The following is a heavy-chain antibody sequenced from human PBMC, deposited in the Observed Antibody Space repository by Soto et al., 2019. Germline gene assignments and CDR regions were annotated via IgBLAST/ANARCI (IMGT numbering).Heavy chain of an antibody. D-gene: IGHD2-21*01. J-gene: IGHJ6*02. CDR3: ARSILWWSDLDV. V-gene: IGHV3-53*04. Sequence: EVQLVESGGGLVQPGGSLRLSCAASGFTVTSNYMSWVRQAPGKGLEWVSIIYSGGSTYYADSVKGRFTISRHNSNNELYLQMSSLRAEDTAVYYCARSILWWSDLDVWGRGTTVTVFS. CDR1: GFTVTSNY. CDR2: IYSGGST.